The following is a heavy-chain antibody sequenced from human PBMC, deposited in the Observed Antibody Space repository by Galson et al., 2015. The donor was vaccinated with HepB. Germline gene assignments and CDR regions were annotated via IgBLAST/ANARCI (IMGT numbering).Heavy chain of an antibody. D-gene: IGHD3-10*01. CDR2: ISGSGGST. Sequence: SLRLSCAASGFTFSSYAMSWVRQAPGKGLEWVSAISGSGGSTYYADSVKGRFTISRDNSKNTLYLQMNSLRAEDTAVYYCAKRPVMVRGVIPKNAFDIWGQGTMVTVSS. V-gene: IGHV3-23*01. CDR1: GFTFSSYA. CDR3: AKRPVMVRGVIPKNAFDI. J-gene: IGHJ3*02.